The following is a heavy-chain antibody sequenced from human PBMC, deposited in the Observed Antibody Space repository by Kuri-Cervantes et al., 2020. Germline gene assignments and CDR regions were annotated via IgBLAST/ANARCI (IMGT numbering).Heavy chain of an antibody. D-gene: IGHD1-1*01. CDR2: IYSDSGT. CDR1: GYSISSGYY. Sequence: ETLSLTCAVSGYSISSGYYWGWIRQPPGKGLEWVSVIYSDSGTFYADSVKGRFTISRHNSKNTLFLQMNGLRTEDAAVYYCARIPRGQNANDEDYYMDVWGKGTTVTVSS. J-gene: IGHJ6*03. V-gene: IGHV3-53*04. CDR3: ARIPRGQNANDEDYYMDV.